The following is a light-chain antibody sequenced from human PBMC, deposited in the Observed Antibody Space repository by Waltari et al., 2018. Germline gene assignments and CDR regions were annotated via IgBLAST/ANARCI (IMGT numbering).Light chain of an antibody. Sequence: DIVMTQSPDSLAVSLGERATINCKSSQSVLYSSNNKNYLAWYQQKPGQPPKLLIYWASTRESGVPDRLSGSGSGTDFTLTISSLQAEDVAVYYCQQYYSIPYTFGQGTKLEIK. CDR1: QSVLYSSNNKNY. J-gene: IGKJ2*01. CDR2: WAS. CDR3: QQYYSIPYT. V-gene: IGKV4-1*01.